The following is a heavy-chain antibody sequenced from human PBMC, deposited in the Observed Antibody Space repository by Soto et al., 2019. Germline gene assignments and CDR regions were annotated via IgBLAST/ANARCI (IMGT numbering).Heavy chain of an antibody. D-gene: IGHD1-1*01. CDR2: IIPIFGTA. CDR3: ARGRYNLNWFDP. Sequence: GASVKVSCKASGGTFSSYAISWVRQAPGQGLEWMGGIIPIFGTANYAQKFQGRVTITADESTSTAYMELSSLRSEDMAVYYCARGRYNLNWFDPWGQGTLVTVSS. J-gene: IGHJ5*02. V-gene: IGHV1-69*13. CDR1: GGTFSSYA.